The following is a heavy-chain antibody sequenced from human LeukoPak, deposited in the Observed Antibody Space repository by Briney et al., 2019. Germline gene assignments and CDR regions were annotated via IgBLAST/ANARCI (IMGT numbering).Heavy chain of an antibody. V-gene: IGHV3-15*01. CDR2: IKSKTDGGTT. D-gene: IGHD5-18*01. Sequence: GGSLRLSCAASGFTFSNAWMSWVRQAPGKGLEWVGHIKSKTDGGTTDYAAPVKGRFTISRDDSKNTLYLQMNSLKTEDTAVYYCTTNSYGDYFDYWGQGTLVTVSS. CDR3: TTNSYGDYFDY. CDR1: GFTFSNAW. J-gene: IGHJ4*02.